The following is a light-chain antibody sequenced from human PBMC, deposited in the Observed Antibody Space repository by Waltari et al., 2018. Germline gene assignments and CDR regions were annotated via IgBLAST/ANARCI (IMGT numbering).Light chain of an antibody. CDR2: DVS. Sequence: QSALTQPASVSGSPGQSLTISCTGTRSDVGGYHYVSCHQQHPGKAPKLMIYDVSNMPSGVSNRFSGSKSGNTASLTISGLQAEDEADYYCSSYISSSTLELFGGGTSLTVL. CDR1: RSDVGGYHY. CDR3: SSYISSSTLEL. V-gene: IGLV2-14*03. J-gene: IGLJ2*01.